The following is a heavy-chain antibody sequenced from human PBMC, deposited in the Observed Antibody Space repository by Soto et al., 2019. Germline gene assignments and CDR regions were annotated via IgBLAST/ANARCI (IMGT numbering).Heavy chain of an antibody. J-gene: IGHJ6*02. CDR3: AKDILEVTXGMDV. CDR2: ISGSATTT. CDR1: GFTFSNYA. V-gene: IGHV3-23*01. Sequence: PGGSLRLSCIASGFTFSNYAMSWVRQAPGKGLERVSAISGSATTTYYADSVTGRFTISRDNSKNTLYLQMNSLSVVDSVLYYCAKDILEVTXGMDVWGQGTTVT. D-gene: IGHD2-21*02.